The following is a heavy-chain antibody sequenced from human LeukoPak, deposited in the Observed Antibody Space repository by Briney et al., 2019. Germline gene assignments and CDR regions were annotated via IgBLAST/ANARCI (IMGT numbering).Heavy chain of an antibody. D-gene: IGHD6-6*01. J-gene: IGHJ4*02. V-gene: IGHV3-11*01. CDR2: IASSADDI. Sequence: PGGSLRLSCAASGFNFNDYYMSWIRQAPGKGLEWLSYIASSADDIYYADSVKGRFTTSRDNAKNSLYLQMNSLRVEDTAVYYCASGSSSVGYWGQGTLVTVSS. CDR3: ASGSSSVGY. CDR1: GFNFNDYY.